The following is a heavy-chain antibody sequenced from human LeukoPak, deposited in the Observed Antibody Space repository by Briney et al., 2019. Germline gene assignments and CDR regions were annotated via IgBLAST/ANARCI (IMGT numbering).Heavy chain of an antibody. CDR2: VYYSGST. CDR3: AGSDGHNSFDF. V-gene: IGHV4-59*01. CDR1: SGSITTYY. D-gene: IGHD5-24*01. Sequence: SETLSLTCSISSGSITTYYWSWIRQPPGKGLEWIGYVYYSGSTTYNPSLQSRVTMSADTSKNQFSLKLSSVTAADTAVYYCAGSDGHNSFDFWGQGTLVTVSS. J-gene: IGHJ4*02.